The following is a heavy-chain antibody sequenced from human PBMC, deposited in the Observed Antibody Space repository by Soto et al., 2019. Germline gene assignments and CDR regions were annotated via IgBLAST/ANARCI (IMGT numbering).Heavy chain of an antibody. V-gene: IGHV5-51*01. CDR3: ATEGGYMVRGVIGWFYP. D-gene: IGHD3-10*01. Sequence: RGESLKISCKGSGYSFTSYWIGWVRQMPGKGLEWMGIIYPGDSDTRYSPSFQGQVTISADKSISTAYLQWSSLKASDTAMYYCATEGGYMVRGVIGWFYPWGQGTLVTAPQ. CDR1: GYSFTSYW. J-gene: IGHJ5*02. CDR2: IYPGDSDT.